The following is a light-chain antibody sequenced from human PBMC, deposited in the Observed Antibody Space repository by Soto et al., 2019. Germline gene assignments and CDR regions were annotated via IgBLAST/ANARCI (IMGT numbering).Light chain of an antibody. CDR1: QGISNY. CDR2: AAS. Sequence: EIQMTQSPSSLSASVGDRVTITCRASQGISNYLAWYQQKPGKVPKLLIYAASTLQSGVPSRFSGSGSGTDFTLTISSLQSEDFAVYYCQQYNNWPTITVGQGTRLEIK. J-gene: IGKJ5*01. CDR3: QQYNNWPTIT. V-gene: IGKV1-27*01.